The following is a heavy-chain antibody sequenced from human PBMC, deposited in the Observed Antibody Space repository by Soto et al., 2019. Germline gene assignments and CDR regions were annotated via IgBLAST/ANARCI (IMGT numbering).Heavy chain of an antibody. D-gene: IGHD3-10*01. CDR3: ARDQSFDRSYYYGIDA. CDR2: ISPFNGNT. CDR1: GYPFTHYG. J-gene: IGHJ6*02. Sequence: QVQLVQSGAEVKKPGASVKVSCKSSGYPFTHYGITWVRQAPGQGLEWMGWISPFNGNTNYGQTLQGRVTLTTDTXTXXIYMELRSLRSDDTAVYYCARDQSFDRSYYYGIDAWGQGTTVTVSS. V-gene: IGHV1-18*01.